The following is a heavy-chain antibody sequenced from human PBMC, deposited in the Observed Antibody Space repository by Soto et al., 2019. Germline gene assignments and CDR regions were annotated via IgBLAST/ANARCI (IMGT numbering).Heavy chain of an antibody. Sequence: QLRLQESGPGLVKPSETLSLTCTVSGGSISSRSYHWGWIRQPPGKGLEWIGRIYNSGSTYYNASLKSRASISIDTSKNQFSLKLSSVTAADTAVYYCARHPVYATGWQIDYWGQGALVTVSS. CDR2: IYNSGST. CDR1: GGSISSRSYH. D-gene: IGHD2-2*01. V-gene: IGHV4-39*01. J-gene: IGHJ4*02. CDR3: ARHPVYATGWQIDY.